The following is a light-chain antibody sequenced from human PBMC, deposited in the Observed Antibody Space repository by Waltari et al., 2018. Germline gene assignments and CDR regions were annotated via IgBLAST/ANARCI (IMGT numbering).Light chain of an antibody. CDR3: QQGNDFPLT. V-gene: IGKV1-12*01. CDR1: QDISRW. CDR2: DAS. J-gene: IGKJ4*01. Sequence: DIQMTQSPSSVSASVGDRVIITCRASQDISRWLSWYQEKPGKAPKLHIYDASTLQNGVPSRFGGSGSVRDFTLTISSLQPEDFATYYCQQGNDFPLTFGGGTKVDI.